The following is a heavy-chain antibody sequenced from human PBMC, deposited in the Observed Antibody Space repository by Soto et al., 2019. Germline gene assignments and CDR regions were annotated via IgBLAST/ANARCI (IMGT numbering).Heavy chain of an antibody. Sequence: QVQLVQSGAEVKKPGASVKISCEASGYSFTSQYVHWVRQAPGQGLEWMGIINPNGGSTTYAQKFQGRGTITRDTAQKTVFMEVRRLTSEDTAVYYRAGEQWLRPGGGGTEPLDIWGQGTMVTVAS. J-gene: IGHJ3*02. CDR3: AGEQWLRPGGGGTEPLDI. V-gene: IGHV1-46*03. D-gene: IGHD5-12*01. CDR1: GYSFTSQY. CDR2: INPNGGST.